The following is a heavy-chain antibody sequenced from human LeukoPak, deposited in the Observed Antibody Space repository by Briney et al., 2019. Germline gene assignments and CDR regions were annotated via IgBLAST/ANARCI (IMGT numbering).Heavy chain of an antibody. CDR2: IYHSGST. J-gene: IGHJ5*02. V-gene: IGHV4-30-2*01. D-gene: IGHD4-23*01. CDR1: GGSISSGGYY. CDR3: ARDVEGNGWFDP. Sequence: SQTLSLTCTVSGGSISSGGYYWSWIRQPPGKGLEWIGYIYHSGSTYYNPSLKSRVTISVDRSKNQFSLKLSSVTAADTAVYYCARDVEGNGWFDPWGQGTLVTVSS.